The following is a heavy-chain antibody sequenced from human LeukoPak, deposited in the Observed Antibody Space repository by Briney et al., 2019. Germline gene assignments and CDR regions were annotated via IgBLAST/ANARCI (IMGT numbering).Heavy chain of an antibody. Sequence: GGSLRLSCAASGFMFKIHAMSWVRQAPGKGLEWVSTISGDGGSTYSADSVKGRFTISRDNSKNTLYLQMNSLRAEDTAVYYCAKDPIGSSYYGGDSWGQGTLVTVFS. CDR1: GFMFKIHA. CDR2: ISGDGGST. D-gene: IGHD6-13*01. J-gene: IGHJ4*02. V-gene: IGHV3-23*01. CDR3: AKDPIGSSYYGGDS.